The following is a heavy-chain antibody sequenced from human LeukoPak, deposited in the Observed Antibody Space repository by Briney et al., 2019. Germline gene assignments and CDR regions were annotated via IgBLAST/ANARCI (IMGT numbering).Heavy chain of an antibody. CDR2: INHSGST. D-gene: IGHD6-19*01. J-gene: IGHJ4*02. Sequence: SETLSLTCAVYGGSFSGYYWSWIRQPPGKGLEWIGEINHSGSTNYNPSLKSRVTISVDTSKNQFSLKLSSVTAADTAVYYCGGGKWLANFDYWGKEPLVTVPS. CDR1: GGSFSGYY. CDR3: GGGKWLANFDY. V-gene: IGHV4-34*01.